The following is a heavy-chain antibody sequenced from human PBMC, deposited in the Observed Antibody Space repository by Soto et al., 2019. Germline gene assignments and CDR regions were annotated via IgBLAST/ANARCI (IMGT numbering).Heavy chain of an antibody. V-gene: IGHV3-23*01. CDR2: ISGSGGST. J-gene: IGHJ1*01. D-gene: IGHD4-17*01. CDR1: GFTFSSYA. Sequence: EVQLLESGGGLVQPGGSLRLSCAASGFTFSSYAMSWVRQAPGKGLEWVSAISGSGGSTYYADSVKGRFTISRDNSKNVLDPQMNSLRAENTAVYYGARHDYGDYYCQHGGQGTLVTLSS. CDR3: ARHDYGDYYCQH.